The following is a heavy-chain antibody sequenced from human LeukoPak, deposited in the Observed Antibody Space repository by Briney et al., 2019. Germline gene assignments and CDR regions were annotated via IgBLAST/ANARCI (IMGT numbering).Heavy chain of an antibody. Sequence: PGGSLRLSCAASGFTFSSYWMHWVRQAPGKGLVWVSRINSGGSTTSYADSVKGRFTISRDNAKNTLYLQMNSLRAEDTAVYYCARGKNGDSLFDYWGQGTLVTVSS. V-gene: IGHV3-74*01. CDR1: GFTFSSYW. J-gene: IGHJ4*02. CDR2: INSGGSTT. D-gene: IGHD4-17*01. CDR3: ARGKNGDSLFDY.